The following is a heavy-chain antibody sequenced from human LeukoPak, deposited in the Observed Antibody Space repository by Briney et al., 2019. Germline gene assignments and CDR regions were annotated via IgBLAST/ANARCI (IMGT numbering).Heavy chain of an antibody. CDR1: GFTFSSYG. V-gene: IGHV3-30*18. D-gene: IGHD5/OR15-5a*01. CDR2: ISYDGSNK. CDR3: AKGSSLGDY. J-gene: IGHJ4*02. Sequence: GRSLRLSCAASGFTFSSYGMRWVRQAPGKGLEWVAVISYDGSNKYYADSVKGRFTISRDDSKNALYLQMNSLRAEDTAVYYCAKGSSLGDYWGQGTLVTVSS.